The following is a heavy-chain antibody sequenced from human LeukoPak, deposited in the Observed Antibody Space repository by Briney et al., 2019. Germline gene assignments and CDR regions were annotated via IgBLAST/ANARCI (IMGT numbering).Heavy chain of an antibody. CDR3: AKDRRDGYRYFDY. J-gene: IGHJ4*02. Sequence: GGSLRLSCAASGFTFSSYAMSWVRQAPGKGLEWVSAISGSGGSTYYTDSVKGRFTISRDNSKNTLHLQMNSLRVEDTAVYYCAKDRRDGYRYFDYWGQGTLVTVSS. D-gene: IGHD5-24*01. V-gene: IGHV3-23*01. CDR2: ISGSGGST. CDR1: GFTFSSYA.